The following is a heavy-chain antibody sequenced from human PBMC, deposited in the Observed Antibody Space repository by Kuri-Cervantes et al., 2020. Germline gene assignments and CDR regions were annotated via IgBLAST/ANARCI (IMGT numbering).Heavy chain of an antibody. D-gene: IGHD2-15*01. J-gene: IGHJ4*02. V-gene: IGHV3-30*02. CDR1: GFNFSSYG. Sequence: GGSLRLSCAASGFNFSSYGMHWVRQAPGKGLEWVAFIRYDGSNRYYADSVKGRFTISRDNSKNTAYLQLNSLRIEDTSVYYFARGPRRSTFDYWGQGTLVTVSS. CDR3: ARGPRRSTFDY. CDR2: IRYDGSNR.